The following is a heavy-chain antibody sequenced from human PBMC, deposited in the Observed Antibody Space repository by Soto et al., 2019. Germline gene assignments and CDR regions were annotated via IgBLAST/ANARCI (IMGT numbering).Heavy chain of an antibody. CDR2: ISAHNGDP. CDR1: GYNFANYG. J-gene: IGHJ6*02. CDR3: ARDAAYNDFWGGVMELYSYNMDV. D-gene: IGHD3-3*01. V-gene: IGHV1-18*01. Sequence: QVQLVQSEAEVKKPGASLKVSCRASGYNFANYGISWVRQAPGQGLEWMGWISAHNGDPKYAQKVQGRVAITADTSTSTAYIEMWSLRSDDTAVYYCARDAAYNDFWGGVMELYSYNMDVWGQGTTVTV.